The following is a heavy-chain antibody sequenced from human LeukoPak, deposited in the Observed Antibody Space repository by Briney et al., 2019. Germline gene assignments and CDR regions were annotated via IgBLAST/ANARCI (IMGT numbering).Heavy chain of an antibody. V-gene: IGHV3-7*03. CDR3: ARVEYSGNGNLY. Sequence: PGRSLRLSCAGSGLTFINYWMTWVRQVPGKGLEWVANINRDGSGKYYLPSVRGRFTISKDDAKDSLYLQMDSLRPEDTAIYYCARVEYSGNGNLYWGQGTLFTASS. CDR1: GLTFINYW. D-gene: IGHD1-26*01. CDR2: INRDGSGK. J-gene: IGHJ4*02.